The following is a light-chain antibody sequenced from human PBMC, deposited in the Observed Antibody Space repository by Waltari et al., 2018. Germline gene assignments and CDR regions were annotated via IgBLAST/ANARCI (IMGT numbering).Light chain of an antibody. J-gene: IGLJ1*01. CDR2: EDS. CDR3: QAWDSSTPSYV. Sequence: SYELTQPPSVSVSPGQTASITCSEDKLGDKYACWYQQKPGQSPVQVIYEDSKRPSGIPERFSGSNSGNTATLTISGTQAMDEADYYCQAWDSSTPSYVFGTGTKVTVL. CDR1: KLGDKY. V-gene: IGLV3-1*01.